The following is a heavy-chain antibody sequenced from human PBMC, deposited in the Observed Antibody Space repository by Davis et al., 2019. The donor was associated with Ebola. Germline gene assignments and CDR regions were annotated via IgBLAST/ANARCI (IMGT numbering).Heavy chain of an antibody. J-gene: IGHJ4*02. CDR2: ISGSATST. CDR3: SRGGAVKFDY. D-gene: IGHD4-17*01. CDR1: GFTFYRYE. Sequence: GGSLRLSCAASGFTFYRYEMNWVRQAPGKGLEWVSYISGSATSTFYADSVKGRFTISRDNTKNSLYLQMNSLRDEDTALYYCSRGGAVKFDYWGQGTLVTVSS. V-gene: IGHV3-48*03.